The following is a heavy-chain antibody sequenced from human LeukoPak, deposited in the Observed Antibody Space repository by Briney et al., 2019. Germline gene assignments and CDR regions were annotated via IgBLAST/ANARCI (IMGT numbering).Heavy chain of an antibody. D-gene: IGHD4-11*01. CDR1: GFTFSSYA. J-gene: IGHJ5*02. CDR2: ISGSGGST. CDR3: VRGVTTERYNWFDP. Sequence: PGGSLRLSCAASGFTFSSYAMSWVRQAPGKGLEWVSAISGSGGSTYYADSVKGRFTISRDNSKNTLYMQMNSLRAEDTAVYYCVRGVTTERYNWFDPWGQGTLVTVPS. V-gene: IGHV3-23*01.